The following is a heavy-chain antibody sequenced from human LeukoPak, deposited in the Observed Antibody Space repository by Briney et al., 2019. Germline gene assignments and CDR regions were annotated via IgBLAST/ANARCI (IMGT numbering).Heavy chain of an antibody. J-gene: IGHJ5*02. CDR3: AREGDSSSVGWFDP. D-gene: IGHD6-13*01. Sequence: GSLRLSCAASGFTFSSYGMHSVRQAPGKGLEWLGSIYQSGRTYYNPSLKSRVTISVDTSKNQFSLKLSSVTAADTAVYYCAREGDSSSVGWFDPWGQGTLVTVSS. CDR1: GFTFSSYG. V-gene: IGHV4-38-2*02. CDR2: IYQSGRT.